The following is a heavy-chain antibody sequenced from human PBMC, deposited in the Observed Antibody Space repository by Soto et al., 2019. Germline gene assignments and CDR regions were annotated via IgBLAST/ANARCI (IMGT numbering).Heavy chain of an antibody. J-gene: IGHJ6*02. CDR1: GGSFSGYY. CDR3: ARATFGELLFFTDYYYYGMDV. Sequence: PSETLSLTCAVYGGSFSGYYWSWIRQPPGKGLEWIGEINHSGSTNYNPSLKSRVTISVDTSKNQFSLKLSSVTAADTAVYYCARATFGELLFFTDYYYYGMDVWGQGTTVTVSS. V-gene: IGHV4-34*01. D-gene: IGHD3-10*01. CDR2: INHSGST.